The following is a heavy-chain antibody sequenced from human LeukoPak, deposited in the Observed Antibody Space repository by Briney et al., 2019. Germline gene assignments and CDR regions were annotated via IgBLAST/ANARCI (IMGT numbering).Heavy chain of an antibody. CDR1: GGSFSGYY. J-gene: IGHJ6*02. CDR3: ARGIAARLKNYYYYGMDV. Sequence: SETLSLTCAVYGGSFSGYYWSWIRQPPGKGLEWIGEINHSGSTNYNPSLKSRVTISVDTSKNQFSLKLSSVTAVDTAVYYCARGIAARLKNYYYYGMDVWGQGTTVTVSS. D-gene: IGHD6-6*01. V-gene: IGHV4-34*01. CDR2: INHSGST.